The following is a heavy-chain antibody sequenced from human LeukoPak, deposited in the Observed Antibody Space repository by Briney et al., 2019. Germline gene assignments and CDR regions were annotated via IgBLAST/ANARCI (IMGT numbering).Heavy chain of an antibody. J-gene: IGHJ4*02. CDR1: GFTFSNYG. CDR3: AKDRSPLTVTYNSFDS. CDR2: LSGSGGGT. D-gene: IGHD4-17*01. V-gene: IGHV3-23*01. Sequence: PGGSLRLSCAASGFTFSNYGMSWVRQAPGKGLEWVSTLSGSGGGTYYADSVKGRFTISRDNFKNTLYLQMNSLRAEDTAVYYCAKDRSPLTVTYNSFDSWGQGTLVTVSS.